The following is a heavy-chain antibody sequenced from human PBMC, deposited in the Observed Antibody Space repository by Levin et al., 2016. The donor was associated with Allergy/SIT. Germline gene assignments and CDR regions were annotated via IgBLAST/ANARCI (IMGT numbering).Heavy chain of an antibody. V-gene: IGHV3-48*02. J-gene: IGHJ1*01. CDR3: ARGIAAAGTGGHFQH. Sequence: VRQAPGKGLEWVSYISSSSSTIYYADSVKGRFTISRDNAKNSLYLQMNSLRDEDTAVYYCARGIAAAGTGGHFQHWGQGTLVTVSS. D-gene: IGHD6-13*01. CDR2: ISSSSSTI.